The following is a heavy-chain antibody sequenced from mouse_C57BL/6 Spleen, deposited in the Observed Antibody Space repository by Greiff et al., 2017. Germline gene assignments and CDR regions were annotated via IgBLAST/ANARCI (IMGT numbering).Heavy chain of an antibody. J-gene: IGHJ1*03. CDR1: GYTFTDYN. D-gene: IGHD1-1*02. CDR3: ARSGWLRNFDV. CDR2: INPNNGGT. Sequence: VHVKQSGPELVKPGASVKIPCKASGYTFTDYNMDWVKQSHGKSLEWIGDINPNNGGTIYNQKFKGKATLTVDKSSSTAYMELRSLTSEDTAVYYCARSGWLRNFDVWGTGTTVTVSS. V-gene: IGHV1-18*01.